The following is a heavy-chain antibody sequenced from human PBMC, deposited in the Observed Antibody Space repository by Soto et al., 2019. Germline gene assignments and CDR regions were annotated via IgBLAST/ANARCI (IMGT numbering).Heavy chain of an antibody. CDR1: GFTFSNYA. D-gene: IGHD2-21*01. J-gene: IGHJ5*02. CDR2: ITGSGGGT. V-gene: IGHV3-23*01. CDR3: AKHGRLVTNRFDP. Sequence: GGSLRLSCAASGFTFSNYAMTWVRQAPGRGLEWVSSITGSGGGTYYADSVKGRFTISRDNYKDTLFLQMNSLRAEDTAVYYCAKHGRLVTNRFDPWGQGSLVTVSS.